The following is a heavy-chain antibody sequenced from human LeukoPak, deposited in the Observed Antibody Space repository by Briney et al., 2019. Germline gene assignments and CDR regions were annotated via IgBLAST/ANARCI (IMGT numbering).Heavy chain of an antibody. V-gene: IGHV3-53*01. CDR3: ARIPKTTYFDY. CDR1: GFTFDDYA. J-gene: IGHJ4*02. CDR2: IYSGGTT. D-gene: IGHD4-17*01. Sequence: GGSLRLSCAASGFTFDDYAMHWVRQAPGKGLEWVSVIYSGGTTDYADSVKGRFTISRDSSENTLHLQMNSLRAEDTAVYYCARIPKTTYFDYWGQGTLVTVSS.